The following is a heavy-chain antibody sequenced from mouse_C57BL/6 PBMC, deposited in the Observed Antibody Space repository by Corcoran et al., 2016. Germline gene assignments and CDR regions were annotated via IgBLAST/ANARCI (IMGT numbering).Heavy chain of an antibody. CDR3: ARDSNWYFDV. Sequence: QIQLVQSGPELKKPGETVKISCKASGYTFTTYRMSWMKQAPGKGLKWMGWMNIYSGVPTYADDFKGRFALSLETSASTAYLEINNLKSEDTATYFCARDSNWYFDVWGIGTTVTVSS. CDR2: MNIYSGVP. D-gene: IGHD2-5*01. CDR1: GYTFTTYR. V-gene: IGHV9-3*01. J-gene: IGHJ1*03.